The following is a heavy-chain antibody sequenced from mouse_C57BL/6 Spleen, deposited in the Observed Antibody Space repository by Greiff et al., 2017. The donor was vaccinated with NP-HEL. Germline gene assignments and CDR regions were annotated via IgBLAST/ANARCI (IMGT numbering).Heavy chain of an antibody. V-gene: IGHV3-6*01. CDR1: GYSITSGYY. J-gene: IGHJ1*03. CDR3: ARMKGYGGYFDV. D-gene: IGHD2-2*01. Sequence: DVKLQESGPGLVKPSQSLSLTCSVTGYSITSGYYWNWIRQFPGNKLEWMGYISYDGSNNYNPSLKNRISITRDTSKNQFFLKLNSVTTEDTATYYCARMKGYGGYFDVWGTGTTVTVSS. CDR2: ISYDGSN.